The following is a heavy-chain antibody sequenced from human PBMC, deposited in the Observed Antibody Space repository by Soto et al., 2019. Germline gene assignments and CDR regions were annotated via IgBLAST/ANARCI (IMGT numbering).Heavy chain of an antibody. CDR1: GDSVSSNSAA. J-gene: IGHJ5*02. D-gene: IGHD1-26*01. Sequence: SQTLSLTCAISGDSVSSNSAAWNWIRQSPSRGLEWLGRTYYRSKWYNDYAVSVKSRITINPDTSKNQFSLQLNSVTPEDTAVYYCARGVAAGWPEWELLRGELFDPWGQGTLVTVSS. CDR2: TYYRSKWYN. CDR3: ARGVAAGWPEWELLRGELFDP. V-gene: IGHV6-1*01.